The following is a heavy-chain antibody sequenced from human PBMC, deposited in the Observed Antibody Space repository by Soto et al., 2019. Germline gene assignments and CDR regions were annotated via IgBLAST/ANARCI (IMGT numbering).Heavy chain of an antibody. CDR3: ARVDGDCEIWYFDL. CDR2: LIPIFGTA. CDR1: GGTFSSYA. V-gene: IGHV1-69*12. D-gene: IGHD2-21*02. J-gene: IGHJ2*01. Sequence: QVQLVQSGAEVKKPGSSVKVSCKASGGTFSSYAISWVLQAPGQGLEWMGGLIPIFGTANYAQKFQDRVTITAHESTSTAYMELSSLISEDTAVYYCARVDGDCEIWYFDLWGRGTLVTVSS.